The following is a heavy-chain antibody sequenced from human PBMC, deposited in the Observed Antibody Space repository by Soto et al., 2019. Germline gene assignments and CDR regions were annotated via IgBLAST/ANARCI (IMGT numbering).Heavy chain of an antibody. Sequence: ASVKVSCKASGYIFTGYYMHWVRQAPGQGLEWMGWISAYNGNTNYAQKLQGRVTMTTDTSTSTAYMELRSLRSDDTAVYYCGRVRGYSDLDFWGQGTPVTGSS. V-gene: IGHV1-18*04. J-gene: IGHJ4*02. CDR3: GRVRGYSDLDF. CDR2: ISAYNGNT. CDR1: GYIFTGYY. D-gene: IGHD5-18*01.